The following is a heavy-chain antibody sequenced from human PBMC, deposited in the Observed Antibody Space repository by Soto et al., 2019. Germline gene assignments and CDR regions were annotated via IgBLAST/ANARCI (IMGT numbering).Heavy chain of an antibody. CDR1: GGSISSGDYY. Sequence: QVQLQESGPGLVKPSQTLSLTCTVSGGSISSGDYYWSWIRQPPGKGLEWIGYIYYSGSTYYNPSLKVRVTIAVDTSKIQFSLKLSSVTAADTAVDYCARVRNSGSYSDFDYWGQGTLVTVSS. D-gene: IGHD1-26*01. CDR2: IYYSGST. V-gene: IGHV4-30-4*01. J-gene: IGHJ4*02. CDR3: ARVRNSGSYSDFDY.